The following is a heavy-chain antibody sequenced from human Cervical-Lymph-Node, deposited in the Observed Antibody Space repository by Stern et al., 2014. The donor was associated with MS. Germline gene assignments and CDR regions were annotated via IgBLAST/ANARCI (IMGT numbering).Heavy chain of an antibody. CDR2: TNPVQGGQ. V-gene: IGHV1-2*02. D-gene: IGHD4-17*01. CDR1: GYTFTDYY. J-gene: IGHJ6*02. CDR3: ARTKTVTTYYGMDV. Sequence: QVQLVQSGAEVKKPGASVKVSCKASGYTFTDYYLHWVRQAPGQGLEWMGWTNPVQGGQNSAQKLQGRVTMTRDTAISTADMELSRLTSADTAVYYCARTKTVTTYYGMDVWGQGTTVTVSS.